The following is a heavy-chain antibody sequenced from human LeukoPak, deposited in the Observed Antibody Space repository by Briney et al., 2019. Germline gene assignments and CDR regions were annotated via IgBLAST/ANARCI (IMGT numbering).Heavy chain of an antibody. V-gene: IGHV3-7*05. CDR3: ARDKSVGATPFDY. J-gene: IGHJ4*02. D-gene: IGHD1-26*01. CDR2: IKQDGSEK. Sequence: GGSLRLSCAASGFTFSNYWMGWVRQAPGKGLERVANIKQDGSEKCYVDSVKGRFTISRDNAKKSLYLQMNSLRAGDTAVYYCARDKSVGATPFDYWGQGTLVTVSS. CDR1: GFTFSNYW.